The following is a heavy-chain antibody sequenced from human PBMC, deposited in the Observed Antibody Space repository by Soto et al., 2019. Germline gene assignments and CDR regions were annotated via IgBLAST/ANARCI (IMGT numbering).Heavy chain of an antibody. CDR1: GGSISSSNW. CDR2: IFHSGST. D-gene: IGHD3-22*01. CDR3: ASRQSLTMIVVRPDWSFDL. Sequence: QVQLQESGPGLVKPSGTLSLTCAVSGGSISSSNWWSWVRQPPGKGLEWIGEIFHSGSTNYNPSXXSPVTISVDRXXNXFXXKLNSVTAADTAVYYCASRQSLTMIVVRPDWSFDLWGRGTLVTVSS. J-gene: IGHJ2*01. V-gene: IGHV4-4*02.